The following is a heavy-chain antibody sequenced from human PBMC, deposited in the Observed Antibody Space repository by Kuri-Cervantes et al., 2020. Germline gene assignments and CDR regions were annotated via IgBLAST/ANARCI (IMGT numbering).Heavy chain of an antibody. CDR2: ISSSSSYI. J-gene: IGHJ2*01. CDR3: ARGRWYFDL. V-gene: IGHV3-21*01. CDR1: GFTFSSYS. Sequence: GESLKISCAASGFTFSSYSMNWVRQAPGKGLEWVSSISSSSSYIYYADSVKGRFTISRDDAKNSLDLQMSSLTDEDTAVYYCARGRWYFDLWGRGTLVTVSS.